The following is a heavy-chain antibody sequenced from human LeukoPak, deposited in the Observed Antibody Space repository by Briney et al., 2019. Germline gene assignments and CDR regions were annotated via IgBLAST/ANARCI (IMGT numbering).Heavy chain of an antibody. CDR3: ARDHRYSTISWFDP. D-gene: IGHD5-12*01. Sequence: SETLSLTCAVYGGSFSGYYWSWIRQPPGKGLEWIGEINHSGSTNYNPSLKSRVTISVDTSKNQFSLKLSSVTAADTAVYYCARDHRYSTISWFDPWGQGTLVTVSS. CDR1: GGSFSGYY. CDR2: INHSGST. J-gene: IGHJ5*02. V-gene: IGHV4-34*01.